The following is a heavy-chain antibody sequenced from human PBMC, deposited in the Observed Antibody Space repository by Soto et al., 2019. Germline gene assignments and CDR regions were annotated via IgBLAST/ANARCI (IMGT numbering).Heavy chain of an antibody. Sequence: QVQLVESGGGVVQPGRSLRLSCAASVFNFSSYGMHWVRQAPVKGMEWVAVISYDGSNKYYADSVKGRFTISRDNSKNTLYLQMNILRAEDMAVYYCAKINLGLWFGALHWGQGTLVTVSS. J-gene: IGHJ1*01. V-gene: IGHV3-30*18. CDR3: AKINLGLWFGALH. D-gene: IGHD3-10*01. CDR1: VFNFSSYG. CDR2: ISYDGSNK.